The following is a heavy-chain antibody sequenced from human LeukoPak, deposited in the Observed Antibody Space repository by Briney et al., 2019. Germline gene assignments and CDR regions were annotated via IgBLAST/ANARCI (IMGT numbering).Heavy chain of an antibody. Sequence: SETLSLTCSVSGGSISSYYWSWIRQPPGKGLEWIGYIYYSGSTNYNPSLKRRVTISVDTAKNQFSLKLSSVTAADTAVYYCARDREMEGYFDYWGQGTLVTVSS. J-gene: IGHJ4*02. CDR1: GGSISSYY. CDR3: ARDREMEGYFDY. V-gene: IGHV4-59*01. D-gene: IGHD5-24*01. CDR2: IYYSGST.